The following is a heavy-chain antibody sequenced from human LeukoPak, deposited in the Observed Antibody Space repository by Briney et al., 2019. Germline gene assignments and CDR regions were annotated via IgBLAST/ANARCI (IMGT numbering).Heavy chain of an antibody. J-gene: IGHJ4*02. V-gene: IGHV4-59*01. CDR3: ARYIGGVAVAGSFDY. D-gene: IGHD6-19*01. Sequence: SETLSLTCTVSGGSISSYYWSWIRQPPGKGLEWIGYIYYSGSTNYNPSLKSRVTISVDTSKNQFSLKLSSVTAADTAVYYCARYIGGVAVAGSFDYWGQGTLVTVSS. CDR1: GGSISSYY. CDR2: IYYSGST.